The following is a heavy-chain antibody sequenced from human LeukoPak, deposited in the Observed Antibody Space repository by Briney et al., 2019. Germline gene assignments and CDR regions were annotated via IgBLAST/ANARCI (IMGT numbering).Heavy chain of an antibody. J-gene: IGHJ4*02. CDR3: ARGVWGSRGKEYYFDY. CDR2: INAGNGNT. V-gene: IGHV1-3*01. Sequence: ASVKVSCKASGYTFTDYAMQWLRQAPGQRLEWMGWINAGNGNTKYSQKFQGRVTITRDTSASTAYMELSSLRSEDTAVYYCARGVWGSRGKEYYFDYWGLGTLVTVSS. D-gene: IGHD3-16*01. CDR1: GYTFTDYA.